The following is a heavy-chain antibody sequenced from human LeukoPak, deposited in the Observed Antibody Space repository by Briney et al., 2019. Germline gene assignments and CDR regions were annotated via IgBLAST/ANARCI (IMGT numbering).Heavy chain of an antibody. V-gene: IGHV4-4*07. CDR2: IYTSGST. CDR1: GGSISSYY. J-gene: IGHJ6*03. CDR3: AREDYYYYYMDV. Sequence: SETLSLTCTVSGGSISSYYWSWIRQPAGKGLEWIGRIYTSGSTNYNPSLKSRVTMSVDTSKSQFPLKLSSVTAADTAVYYCAREDYYYYYMDVWGKGTTVTVSS.